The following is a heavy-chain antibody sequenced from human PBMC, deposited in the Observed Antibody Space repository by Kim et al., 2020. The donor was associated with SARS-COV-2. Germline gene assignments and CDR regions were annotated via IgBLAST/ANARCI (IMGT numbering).Heavy chain of an antibody. CDR2: INTNTGNP. CDR3: ARDLSRRGDY. D-gene: IGHD3-10*01. Sequence: ASVKVSCKASGYTFTSYAMNWVRQAPGQGLEWMGWINTNTGNPTYAQSFTGRVVFSLDTSVNTAYLQISSLKAEDTAVYYCARDLSRRGDYWGQGTLGTVSS. V-gene: IGHV7-4-1*02. CDR1: GYTFTSYA. J-gene: IGHJ4*02.